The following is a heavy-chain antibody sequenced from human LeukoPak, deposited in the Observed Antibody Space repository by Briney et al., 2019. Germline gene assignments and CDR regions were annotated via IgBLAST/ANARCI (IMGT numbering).Heavy chain of an antibody. CDR3: ARDPRIAAAGLYGMDV. J-gene: IGHJ6*02. CDR1: GASISSYY. D-gene: IGHD6-13*01. CDR2: INYSGST. Sequence: SETLSLTCAVSGASISSYYWSWIRQPPGKGLEWIGYINYSGSTNYNPSLKSRVTISVDTSKNQFSLKLSSVTAADTAVYYCARDPRIAAAGLYGMDVWGQGTTVTVSS. V-gene: IGHV4-59*12.